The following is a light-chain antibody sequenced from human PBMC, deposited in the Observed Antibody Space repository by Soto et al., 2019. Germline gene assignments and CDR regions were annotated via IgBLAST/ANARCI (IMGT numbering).Light chain of an antibody. J-gene: IGKJ2*01. V-gene: IGKV3-11*01. Sequence: EIVLTQSPATLSLSPGERATLSCRASQSVDTFLAWYQQKPGRTPRLLIYDTSNRATGIPPRFSGSGSGTDFTLTISRLEPEDFAVYYCQVRTEWPPFTYSFGQGTKLEVK. CDR3: QVRTEWPPFTYS. CDR1: QSVDTF. CDR2: DTS.